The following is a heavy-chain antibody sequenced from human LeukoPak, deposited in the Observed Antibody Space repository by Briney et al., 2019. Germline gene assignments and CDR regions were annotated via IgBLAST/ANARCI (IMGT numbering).Heavy chain of an antibody. CDR2: ISYDGSNK. CDR3: AKDGIVVVITDTFDY. CDR1: GFTFSSYG. D-gene: IGHD3-22*01. V-gene: IGHV3-30*18. Sequence: GGSLRLSCAASGFTFSSYGMHWVRQAPGKGLEWVAVISYDGSNKYYADSVKGRFTISRDNSKNTLYLQMNSLRAEDTAVYYCAKDGIVVVITDTFDYWGQGTLVTVSS. J-gene: IGHJ4*02.